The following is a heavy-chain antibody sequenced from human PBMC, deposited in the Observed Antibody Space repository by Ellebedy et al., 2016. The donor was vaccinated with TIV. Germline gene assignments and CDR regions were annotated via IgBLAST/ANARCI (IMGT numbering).Heavy chain of an antibody. CDR1: GGSFSGYY. CDR2: INHSGST. V-gene: IGHV4-34*01. J-gene: IGHJ4*02. Sequence: MPSETLSLTCAVYGGSFSGYYWSWIRQPPGKGLEWIGAINHSGSTNYNPSLKSRVTVSVDTSKNQFSLKLSSVTAADTAVYYCARGYYYANYFDYWGQGTLVTVSS. CDR3: ARGYYYANYFDY. D-gene: IGHD3-10*01.